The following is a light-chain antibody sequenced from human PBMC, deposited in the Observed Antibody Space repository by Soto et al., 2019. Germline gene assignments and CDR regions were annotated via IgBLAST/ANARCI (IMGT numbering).Light chain of an antibody. Sequence: SYELTQSPSVSVAPGQTASITCGGDNIGGKSVHWYQQRPGQAPVLVVSDDSDRPSGIPERFSGSNSGDTATLTISRVEGGDEADYYCQVWDRSSASFGGGTKLTVL. V-gene: IGLV3-21*02. CDR3: QVWDRSSAS. J-gene: IGLJ3*02. CDR2: DDS. CDR1: NIGGKS.